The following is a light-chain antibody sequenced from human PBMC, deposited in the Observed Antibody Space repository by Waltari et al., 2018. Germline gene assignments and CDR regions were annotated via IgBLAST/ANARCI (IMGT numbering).Light chain of an antibody. CDR1: SSDVGIYTL. V-gene: IGLV2-23*02. CDR3: CSYVGSRIVV. J-gene: IGLJ2*01. CDR2: EVS. Sequence: QSALTKPASVSGSPGQSITIACTGTSSDVGIYTLLTWYQQHPGKVPKLMIYEVSNRPSGISNRFSGSKSGNTASLTISGRQAEDEADYYCCSYVGSRIVVFGGGTKMTVL.